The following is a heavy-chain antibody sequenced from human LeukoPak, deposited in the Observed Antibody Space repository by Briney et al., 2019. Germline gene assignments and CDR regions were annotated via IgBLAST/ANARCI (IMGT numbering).Heavy chain of an antibody. Sequence: SETLSLTCTVSGGSISSYYWSWIRQPPGKGLEWIGYIYYSGSTNYNPSLKSQVTISVDTSKNQFSLKLSSVTAADTAVYYCARDGPLGPYDYGDSTLGAFDIWGQGTMVTVSS. J-gene: IGHJ3*02. CDR2: IYYSGST. CDR3: ARDGPLGPYDYGDSTLGAFDI. V-gene: IGHV4-59*01. CDR1: GGSISSYY. D-gene: IGHD4-17*01.